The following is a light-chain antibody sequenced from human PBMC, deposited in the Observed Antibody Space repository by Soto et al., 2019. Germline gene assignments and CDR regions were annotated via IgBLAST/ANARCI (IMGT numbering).Light chain of an antibody. CDR3: CSYAGSYTLI. CDR1: SSDVGGYNL. CDR2: QDT. J-gene: IGLJ2*01. V-gene: IGLV2-23*01. Sequence: QSVLTQPASVSGSPGQSITISCTGTSSDVGGYNLVSWYQQHPAKAPKLIIYQDTQRPSGVSDRFSGSKSGTKASLTISGLQTEDEADYYCCSYAGSYTLIFGGGTKLTVL.